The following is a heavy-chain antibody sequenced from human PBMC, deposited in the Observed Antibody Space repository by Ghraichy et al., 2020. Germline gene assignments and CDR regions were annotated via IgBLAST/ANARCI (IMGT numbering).Heavy chain of an antibody. J-gene: IGHJ5*02. Sequence: ASVKVSCKASGYTFTSYYMHWVRQAPGQGLEWMGRINPSGGSTSYAQKFQGRVTMTRDTSTSTVYMELSSLRSEDTAVYYCARESSRRLGEFVEVLRLNWFEPWGQGTPVTGSS. CDR2: INPSGGST. CDR1: GYTFTSYY. D-gene: IGHD3-10*01. V-gene: IGHV1-46*01. CDR3: ARESSRRLGEFVEVLRLNWFEP.